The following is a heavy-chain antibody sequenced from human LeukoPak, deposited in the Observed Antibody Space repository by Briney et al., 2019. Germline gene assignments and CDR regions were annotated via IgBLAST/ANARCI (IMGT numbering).Heavy chain of an antibody. D-gene: IGHD6-13*01. CDR2: INHSGST. J-gene: IGHJ4*02. Sequence: PSETLSLTCAVYGGSFSGYYWSWIRQPPGKGLEWIGEINHSGSTNYNPSLKSRVTISVDTSKNQFSLKLSSVTAADTAVYYCARRLLKIRSGSSIAAAGRYFDYWGQGTLVTVSS. V-gene: IGHV4-34*01. CDR3: ARRLLKIRSGSSIAAAGRYFDY. CDR1: GGSFSGYY.